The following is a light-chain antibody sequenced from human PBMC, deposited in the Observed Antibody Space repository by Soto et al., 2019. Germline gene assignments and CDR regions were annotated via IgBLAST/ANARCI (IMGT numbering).Light chain of an antibody. CDR1: QSISSY. CDR3: QLRSNWLFT. J-gene: IGKJ2*01. CDR2: GAS. V-gene: IGKV3-11*01. Sequence: EIVLTQSPATLSLSPGERATLSCRASQSISSYLAWYQQKPGQPPRLLIYGASNRATGIPARFSGSGSGTDFTLSISSLEPEDFAVYYCQLRSNWLFTFRQGTQLEIK.